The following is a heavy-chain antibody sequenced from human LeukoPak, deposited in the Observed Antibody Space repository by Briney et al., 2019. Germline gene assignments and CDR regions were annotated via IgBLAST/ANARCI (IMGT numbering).Heavy chain of an antibody. CDR2: ISYDGSNK. V-gene: IGHV3-30-3*01. CDR1: GFTFSSYA. Sequence: GRSLRLSCAASGFTFSSYAMHWVRQAPGKGLEWVAVISYDGSNKYYADSAKGRFTISRDNSKNTLYLQMNSLRAEDTAVYYCARVRYYYDSSGLDGMDVWGQGTTVTVSS. D-gene: IGHD3-22*01. J-gene: IGHJ6*02. CDR3: ARVRYYYDSSGLDGMDV.